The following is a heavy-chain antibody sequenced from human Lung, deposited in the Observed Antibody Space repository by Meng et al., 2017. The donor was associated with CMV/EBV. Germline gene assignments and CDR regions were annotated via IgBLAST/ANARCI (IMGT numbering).Heavy chain of an antibody. J-gene: IGHJ6*02. D-gene: IGHD1-1*01. V-gene: IGHV4-39*07. Sequence: PETLSLXCTVSGGSISSNAYYWGWVRQPPGKGLDWIASIYFPGSTYYNPSVKRRVTISVDTSKNQFSLKLNSVTAADTAVYYCARDPRLSGMDVWGQGNAVNGAS. CDR2: IYFPGST. CDR3: ARDPRLSGMDV. CDR1: GGSISSNAYY.